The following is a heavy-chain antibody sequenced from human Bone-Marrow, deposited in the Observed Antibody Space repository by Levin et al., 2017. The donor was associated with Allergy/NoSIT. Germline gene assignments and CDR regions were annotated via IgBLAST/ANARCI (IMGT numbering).Heavy chain of an antibody. CDR2: IIPIFGTA. CDR1: GGTFSSYA. D-gene: IGHD6-6*01. Sequence: GASVKVSCKASGGTFSSYAISWVRQAPGQGLEWMGGIIPIFGTANYAQKFQGRVTITADKSTSTAYMELSSLRSEDTAVYYCARDHPLYSSSMYYYYMDVWGKGTTVTVSS. CDR3: ARDHPLYSSSMYYYYMDV. J-gene: IGHJ6*03. V-gene: IGHV1-69*06.